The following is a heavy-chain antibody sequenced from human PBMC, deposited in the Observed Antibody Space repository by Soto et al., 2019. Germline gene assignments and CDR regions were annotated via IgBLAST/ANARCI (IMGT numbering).Heavy chain of an antibody. Sequence: GGSLRLSCAASGFTFSSYAMSWVRQAPGKGLEWVSAISGSGGSTYYADSVKGRFTISRDNSKNTLYLQMNSLRAEDTAVYYCAKDGVDCTNGVCYVSFCCFDYWGQGTLVTVSS. CDR1: GFTFSSYA. CDR2: ISGSGGST. CDR3: AKDGVDCTNGVCYVSFCCFDY. D-gene: IGHD2-8*01. V-gene: IGHV3-23*01. J-gene: IGHJ4*02.